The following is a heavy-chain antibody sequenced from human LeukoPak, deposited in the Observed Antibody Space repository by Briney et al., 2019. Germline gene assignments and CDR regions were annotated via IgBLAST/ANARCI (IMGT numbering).Heavy chain of an antibody. CDR3: ARERFMSIRYYYGMDV. V-gene: IGHV1-46*01. Sequence: ASVKVSCKASGYTFTSYYMHWVRQAPGQGLEWMGIINPSGGSTSYAQKFQGRVTMTGDTSTSTVYMELSSLRSEDTAVYYCARERFMSIRYYYGMDVWGQGTTVTVSS. D-gene: IGHD3-16*01. CDR2: INPSGGST. J-gene: IGHJ6*02. CDR1: GYTFTSYY.